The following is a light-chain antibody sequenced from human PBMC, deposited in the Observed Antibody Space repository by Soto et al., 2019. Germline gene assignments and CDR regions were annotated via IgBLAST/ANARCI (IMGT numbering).Light chain of an antibody. V-gene: IGLV2-14*01. Sequence: QSALTQPASVSGSPGQSITISCTGTSSDVGAYNYVSWYQQHPGKAPKLMIYDVSNRPSGVSDRFSASKSVNTASLTISGFQAEDEADYYCSSFTANSPRYVFGTGTKLTVL. J-gene: IGLJ1*01. CDR2: DVS. CDR1: SSDVGAYNY. CDR3: SSFTANSPRYV.